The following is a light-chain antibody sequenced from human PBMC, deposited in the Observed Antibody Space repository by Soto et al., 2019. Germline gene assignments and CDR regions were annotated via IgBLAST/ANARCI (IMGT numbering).Light chain of an antibody. J-gene: IGKJ1*01. Sequence: EIPVTQSPATLSVSPGERATLSCRASQSVRSNLAWYQQKPGQAPRLVIYGASTRASGVPARFSGSGSGTGFTLTISSVQSEDFAVYYCQQYDRWWTFGQGTKVDIK. CDR1: QSVRSN. V-gene: IGKV3D-15*01. CDR3: QQYDRWWT. CDR2: GAS.